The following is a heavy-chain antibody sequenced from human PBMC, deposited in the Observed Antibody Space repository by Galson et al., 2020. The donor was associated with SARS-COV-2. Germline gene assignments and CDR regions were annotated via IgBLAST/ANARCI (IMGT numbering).Heavy chain of an antibody. Sequence: SQASETLSLTCAVYGGSFSGYYWSWIRQPPGKGLEWIGEINHSGSTNYNPSLKSRVTISVDTSKNQFSLKLSSVTAADTAVYYCARAVLWFGDYYYGMDVWGQGTTVTVSS. V-gene: IGHV4-34*01. CDR1: GGSFSGYY. CDR3: ARAVLWFGDYYYGMDV. D-gene: IGHD3-10*01. J-gene: IGHJ6*02. CDR2: INHSGST.